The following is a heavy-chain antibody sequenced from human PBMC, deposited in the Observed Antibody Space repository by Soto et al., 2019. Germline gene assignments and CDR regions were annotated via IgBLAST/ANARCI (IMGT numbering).Heavy chain of an antibody. CDR1: GFTFSSSG. J-gene: IGHJ4*02. Sequence: QVQLVESGGGVVQPGRSLRLSCAASGFTFSSSGMHWVRQAPGKGLEWVAVTSFDGSSGYYADSVRGRFTISRDNSNNTLYLQMNSLRAEDTAVYYCAKSPPAMARYFDYWGQGTLVTVSS. CDR3: AKSPPAMARYFDY. V-gene: IGHV3-30*18. CDR2: TSFDGSSG. D-gene: IGHD6-19*01.